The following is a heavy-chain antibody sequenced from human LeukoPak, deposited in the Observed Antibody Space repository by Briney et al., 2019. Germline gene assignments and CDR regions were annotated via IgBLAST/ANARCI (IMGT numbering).Heavy chain of an antibody. CDR1: GFTFSSYW. J-gene: IGHJ5*02. CDR2: IKQDGSEK. Sequence: GGSLRLSCAASGFTFSSYWMSWVRQAPGKGLEWVSSIKQDGSEKYFVDSVKGRFTISRDNAKNSLYLQMNSLRAEDTAVYYCARGCSGGSCYESKFDPWGQGTLVTVSS. CDR3: ARGCSGGSCYESKFDP. D-gene: IGHD2-15*01. V-gene: IGHV3-7*01.